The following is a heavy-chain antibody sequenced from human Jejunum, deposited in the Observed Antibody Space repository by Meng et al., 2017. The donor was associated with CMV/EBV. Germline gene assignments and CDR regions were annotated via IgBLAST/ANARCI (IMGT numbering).Heavy chain of an antibody. J-gene: IGHJ4*02. CDR3: AHRHRLRDFDY. CDR1: GFSLSTSGVG. V-gene: IGHV2-5*02. D-gene: IGHD4-17*01. Sequence: QITLKGSVPPLVKQTQTLTLTCSFSGFSLSTSGVGVGWIRQPPGKALEWLALIYWDDDKRYSPSLKNRLTITKDTSKNQVVLTLTNIDPVDTATYYCAHRHRLRDFDYWGQGTLVTVSS. CDR2: IYWDDDK.